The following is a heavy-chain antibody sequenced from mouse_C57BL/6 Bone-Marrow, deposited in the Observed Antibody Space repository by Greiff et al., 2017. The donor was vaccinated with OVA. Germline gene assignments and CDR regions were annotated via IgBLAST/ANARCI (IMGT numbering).Heavy chain of an antibody. CDR3: ERDGPCFAAVVGAE. CDR1: GYTFTSYW. Sequence: QVQLQQPGTELVKPGASVKLSCKASGYTFTSYWMHWVKQRPGQGLEWIGNINPSNGGTNYNEKFKSKATLTVDKSSSTAYMQLSSLTSEASAVFFWERDGPCFAAVVGAEWGQGTLVTVSA. CDR2: INPSNGGT. J-gene: IGHJ3*01. V-gene: IGHV1-53*01. D-gene: IGHD1-1*01.